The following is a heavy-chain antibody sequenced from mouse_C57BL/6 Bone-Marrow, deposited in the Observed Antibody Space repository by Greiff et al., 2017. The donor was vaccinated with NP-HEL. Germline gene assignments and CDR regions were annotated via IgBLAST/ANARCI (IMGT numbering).Heavy chain of an antibody. Sequence: VQLQQSGAELARPGASVKLSCKASGYTFTSYGISWVKQRTGQGLEWIGEIYPRSGNTYYNEKFKGKATLTADKSSSTAYMELRSLTSEDSAVYFCARRSYSNYDAMDYWGQGTSVTVSS. D-gene: IGHD2-5*01. CDR2: IYPRSGNT. CDR1: GYTFTSYG. V-gene: IGHV1-81*01. J-gene: IGHJ4*01. CDR3: ARRSYSNYDAMDY.